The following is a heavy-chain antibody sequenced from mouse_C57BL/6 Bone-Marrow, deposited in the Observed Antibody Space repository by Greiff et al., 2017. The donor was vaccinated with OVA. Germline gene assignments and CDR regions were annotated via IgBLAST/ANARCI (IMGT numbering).Heavy chain of an antibody. Sequence: QVHVKQSGPELVKPGASVKISCKASGYAFSSSWMNWVKQRPGKGLEWIGRIYPGDGDTNYNGKFKGKATLTADKSSSTAYMQLSSLTSEDSAVYFCAKFITTVVPYFDYWGQGTTLTVSS. J-gene: IGHJ2*01. D-gene: IGHD1-1*01. CDR3: AKFITTVVPYFDY. V-gene: IGHV1-82*01. CDR2: IYPGDGDT. CDR1: GYAFSSSW.